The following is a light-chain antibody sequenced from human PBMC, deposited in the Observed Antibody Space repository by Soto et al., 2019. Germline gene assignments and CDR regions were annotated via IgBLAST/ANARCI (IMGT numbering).Light chain of an antibody. V-gene: IGKV1-5*03. CDR1: QSLSSW. J-gene: IGKJ1*01. CDR3: QQNNSHWT. CDR2: TAT. Sequence: DIQITQSPSILSASLGDRVTITWRARQSLSSWLAWYQQKPGTAPKLLIYTATSLESGAPSRCSGSGSGTEFTITISSLQPDDFATYYHQQNNSHWTFGQGTKVDIK.